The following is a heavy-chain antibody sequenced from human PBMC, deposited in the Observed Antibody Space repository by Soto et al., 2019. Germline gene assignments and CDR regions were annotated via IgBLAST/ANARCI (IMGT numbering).Heavy chain of an antibody. D-gene: IGHD1-26*01. CDR1: GFIFSDHY. CDR2: VRDKANGYTT. Sequence: EVQLVESGGGLVEPGGSLRLSCAASGFIFSDHYMDWVRQAPGKGLEWIGRVRDKANGYTTEYAASVRGRFTVSRDDSKNSLDLQMNSLLIEDTAMYYCVRNLASGGTYYIDYWGQGTLVTVSS. CDR3: VRNLASGGTYYIDY. V-gene: IGHV3-72*01. J-gene: IGHJ4*02.